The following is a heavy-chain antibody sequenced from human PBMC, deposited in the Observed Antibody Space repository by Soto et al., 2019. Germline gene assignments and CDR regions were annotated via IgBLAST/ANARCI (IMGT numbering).Heavy chain of an antibody. V-gene: IGHV3-23*01. J-gene: IGHJ3*02. CDR3: AKVVMVRGVINAFAI. Sequence: GGSLRLSCAASGFTFSSYAMSWVRQAPGKGLEWVSAISGSGGSTYYADSVKGRFTISRGNSKNTLYLQMNSLRAEDTAVYYCAKVVMVRGVINAFAICGQGTMVTGSS. CDR1: GFTFSSYA. D-gene: IGHD3-10*01. CDR2: ISGSGGST.